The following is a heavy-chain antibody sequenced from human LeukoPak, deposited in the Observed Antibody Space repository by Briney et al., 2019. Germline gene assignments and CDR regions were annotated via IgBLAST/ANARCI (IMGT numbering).Heavy chain of an antibody. CDR3: ARVLVDHITIFGVVKDFDI. CDR2: IYYSGST. D-gene: IGHD3-3*01. CDR1: GGSISSSSYY. J-gene: IGHJ3*02. V-gene: IGHV4-39*07. Sequence: PSETLSLTCTVSGGSISSSSYYWGWIRQPPGKGLEWIGSIYYSGSTYYNPSLKSRVTISVDTSKNQFSLKLSSVTAADTAVYYCARVLVDHITIFGVVKDFDIWGQGTMVTVSS.